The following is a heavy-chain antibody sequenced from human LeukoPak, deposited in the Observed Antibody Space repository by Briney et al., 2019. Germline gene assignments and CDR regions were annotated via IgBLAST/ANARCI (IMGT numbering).Heavy chain of an antibody. V-gene: IGHV1-8*01. Sequence: GASVKVSCKASGYTFTSYDINWVRQATGQGLEWMGWMNPNSGNTGYAQKFQGRVTMTRNTSISTAYMELSSLRSEDTAVYYCARELRFFEWLLSSRSYYYYYGMDVWGQGTTVTVSS. CDR2: MNPNSGNT. D-gene: IGHD3-3*01. CDR1: GYTFTSYD. CDR3: ARELRFFEWLLSSRSYYYYYGMDV. J-gene: IGHJ6*02.